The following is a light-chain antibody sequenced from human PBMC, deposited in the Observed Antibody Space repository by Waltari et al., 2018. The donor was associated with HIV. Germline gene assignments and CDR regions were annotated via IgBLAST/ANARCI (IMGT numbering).Light chain of an antibody. V-gene: IGLV1-47*01. CDR3: AAWDDSLSATV. CDR1: SSNIGSNY. Sequence: QSVLIQPPSASGTPGQRVTISCSGSSSNIGSNYVHWYQQPPGTAPKLLIYRRGQRPSGVPDRFSESKSGTSASLAISGLRSEDEAEYYCAAWDDSLSATVFGGGTKLTVL. CDR2: RRG. J-gene: IGLJ2*01.